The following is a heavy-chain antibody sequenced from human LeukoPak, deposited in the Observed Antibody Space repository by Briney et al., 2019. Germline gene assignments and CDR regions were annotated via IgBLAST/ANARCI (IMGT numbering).Heavy chain of an antibody. V-gene: IGHV3-72*01. Sequence: GGSLRLSCAASGFTFSDHYMDWVRQAPGKGLEWVGRTRNRANSYTTEYAASMKGRFTISRDDSKNSLYLLMNSLKTEDTAVYYCARDPINTYYYDSSGYFWRGGGGDAFDIWGQGTMVTVSS. CDR2: TRNRANSYTT. J-gene: IGHJ3*02. D-gene: IGHD3-22*01. CDR1: GFTFSDHY. CDR3: ARDPINTYYYDSSGYFWRGGGGDAFDI.